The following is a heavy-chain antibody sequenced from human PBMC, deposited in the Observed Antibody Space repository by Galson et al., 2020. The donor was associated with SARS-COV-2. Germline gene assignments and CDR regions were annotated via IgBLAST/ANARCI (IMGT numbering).Heavy chain of an antibody. CDR3: ASGPPYYYDSSGYYPYYYYYGMDV. Sequence: SQTLSLTCTVSGGSISSYYWSWIRQPPGKGLEWIGYIYYSGSTNYNPSLKSRVTISVDTSKNQFSLKLSSVTAADTAVYYCASGPPYYYDSSGYYPYYYYYGMDVWGQGTTVTVSS. V-gene: IGHV4-59*01. D-gene: IGHD3-22*01. CDR2: IYYSGST. J-gene: IGHJ6*02. CDR1: GGSISSYY.